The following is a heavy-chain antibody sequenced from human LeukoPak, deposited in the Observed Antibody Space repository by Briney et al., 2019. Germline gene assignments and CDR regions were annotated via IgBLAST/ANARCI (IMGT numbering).Heavy chain of an antibody. CDR1: GYTFTIYG. V-gene: IGHV1-18*01. Sequence: ASVTVSFKASGYTFTIYGISWVRQAPGQGREWMGWISAYNGNTNYAQKLQGRVTMTTDTSTSTAYMELRSLRSDDTAVYYCARDPPGGDAFDIWGQGTMVTVSS. J-gene: IGHJ3*02. CDR2: ISAYNGNT. CDR3: ARDPPGGDAFDI. D-gene: IGHD3-16*01.